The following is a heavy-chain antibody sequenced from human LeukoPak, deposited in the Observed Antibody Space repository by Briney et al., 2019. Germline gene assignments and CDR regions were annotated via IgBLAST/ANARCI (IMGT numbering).Heavy chain of an antibody. V-gene: IGHV1-46*01. D-gene: IGHD2-8*01. CDR3: ALISHCTTVTCYYLDY. CDR2: INPSGGRT. J-gene: IGHJ4*02. Sequence: GASVKVSCKASGYTFTRYYMHWVRQAPGQGLEWMGIINPSGGRTSHAQKFQGRVTMTRDTSTSTVYMELSSLRSDDTAVYYCALISHCTTVTCYYLDYWGQGTLVTVSS. CDR1: GYTFTRYY.